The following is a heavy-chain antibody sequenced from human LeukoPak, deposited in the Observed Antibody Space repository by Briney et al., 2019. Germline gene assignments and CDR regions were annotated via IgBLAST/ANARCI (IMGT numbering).Heavy chain of an antibody. CDR3: ARESIVGADPPWFDY. D-gene: IGHD1-26*01. CDR2: IIPIFGTA. J-gene: IGHJ4*02. V-gene: IGHV1-69*13. Sequence: ASVKVSCKASGGTFSSYAISWVRQAPGQGLEWMGGIIPIFGTANYAQKFQGRVTITVDESTSTAYMELSSLRSEDTAVYYCARESIVGADPPWFDYWGQGTLVTVSS. CDR1: GGTFSSYA.